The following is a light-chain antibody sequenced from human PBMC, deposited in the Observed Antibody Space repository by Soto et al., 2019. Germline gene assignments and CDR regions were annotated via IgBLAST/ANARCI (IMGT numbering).Light chain of an antibody. CDR1: QDISSW. J-gene: IGKJ4*01. CDR3: QQGDSFPFT. CDR2: AAS. V-gene: IGKV1-12*01. Sequence: DIQMTQSPSSVSASVRDRVTITCRASQDISSWVAWYQQKPGKAPKLLISAASSLQSGVPRRFSGSGSGTDFTLIISSLQPEDFATYFCQQGDSFPFTFGGGTKVEI.